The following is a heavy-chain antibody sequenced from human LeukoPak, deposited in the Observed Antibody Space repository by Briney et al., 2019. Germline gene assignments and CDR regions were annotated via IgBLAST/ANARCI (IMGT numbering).Heavy chain of an antibody. D-gene: IGHD6-6*01. CDR2: FDPEDGET. Sequence: ASVKVSCKVSGYTLTELSMHWVRQAPGKGLEWMGGFDPEDGETIYAQKFQGRVTMTEDTSTDTAYMELSSLRSEDTAVYYCARVPRGEYSSSAAFDIWGQGTMVTVSS. CDR1: GYTLTELS. CDR3: ARVPRGEYSSSAAFDI. V-gene: IGHV1-24*01. J-gene: IGHJ3*02.